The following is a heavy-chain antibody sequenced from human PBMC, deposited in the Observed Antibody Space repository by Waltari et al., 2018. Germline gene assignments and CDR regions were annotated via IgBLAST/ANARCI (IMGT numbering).Heavy chain of an antibody. V-gene: IGHV2-5*01. CDR2: IYWNDDK. Sequence: QITLKESGPTLVKPTQTLTLTCPFSGFSLSTSGVGVGWIRQPTGKALEWLALIYWNDDKRYSPSLKSRLTITNDTSKNQVVLTMTNMDPVDTATYYCAHSSCSGGSCYLLYYFDYWGQGTLVTVSS. J-gene: IGHJ4*02. CDR1: GFSLSTSGVG. CDR3: AHSSCSGGSCYLLYYFDY. D-gene: IGHD2-15*01.